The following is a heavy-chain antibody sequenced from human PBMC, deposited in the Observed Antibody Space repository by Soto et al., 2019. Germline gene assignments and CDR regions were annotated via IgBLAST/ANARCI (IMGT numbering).Heavy chain of an antibody. J-gene: IGHJ4*02. CDR1: GGSFSGYY. CDR2: INHSGST. V-gene: IGHV4-34*01. CDR3: ASASYDILTQAEKYYFDY. D-gene: IGHD3-9*01. Sequence: SETLSLTCAVYGGSFSGYYWSWIRQPPGKGLEWIGEINHSGSTNYNPSLKSRVTISVDTSKNQFSLKLSSVTAADTAVYYCASASYDILTQAEKYYFDYWGQGTLVTVSS.